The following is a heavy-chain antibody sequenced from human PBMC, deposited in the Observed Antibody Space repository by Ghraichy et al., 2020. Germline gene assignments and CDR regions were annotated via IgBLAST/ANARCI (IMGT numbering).Heavy chain of an antibody. CDR3: VYFFSYDSSGYYYVSY. CDR1: GVSVTTYF. V-gene: IGHV4-59*02. D-gene: IGHD3-22*01. CDR2: IYYSGST. J-gene: IGHJ4*02. Sequence: SETLSLTCTVSGVSVTTYFWTWIRQPPGKGLEWIGSIYYSGSTYYNPSLKSRVAISVDTSKNQFSLKLSSVTAADTAVYHCVYFFSYDSSGYYYVSYWGQGTLVTVSS.